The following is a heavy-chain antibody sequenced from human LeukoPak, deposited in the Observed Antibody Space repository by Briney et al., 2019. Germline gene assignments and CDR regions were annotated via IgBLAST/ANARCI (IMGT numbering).Heavy chain of an antibody. J-gene: IGHJ4*02. Sequence: ASVKVSSKTSGYTFTSYGINSVRQAPGQGLEWMGWISVYSGNTNSAQKFQGGVTMTTDTSTSTAYMDLRSLRSDDTAVYYCARDRRGYYDSSGYVDYWGQGTLVTVSS. CDR1: GYTFTSYG. CDR3: ARDRRGYYDSSGYVDY. CDR2: ISVYSGNT. D-gene: IGHD3-22*01. V-gene: IGHV1-18*01.